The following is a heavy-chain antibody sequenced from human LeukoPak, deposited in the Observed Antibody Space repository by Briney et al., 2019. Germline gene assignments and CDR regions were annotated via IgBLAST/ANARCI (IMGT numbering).Heavy chain of an antibody. Sequence: GGSLRLSCAASGFTFSNYGMNWVRQAPGKGLEWVSGITGSGGNTYYADSVKGRFTISRDNAKNSLYLQMNSLRAEDTAVYYCARDAGYSYGYDYWGQGTLVTVSS. J-gene: IGHJ4*02. V-gene: IGHV3-21*04. CDR1: GFTFSNYG. D-gene: IGHD5-18*01. CDR2: ITGSGGNT. CDR3: ARDAGYSYGYDY.